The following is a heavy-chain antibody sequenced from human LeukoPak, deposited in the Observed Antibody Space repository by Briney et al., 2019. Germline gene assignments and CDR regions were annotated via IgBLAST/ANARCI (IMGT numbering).Heavy chain of an antibody. Sequence: SETLSLTCTISGGSISNYYWSWIRQTPGKGLEWIGYIYYTGGTDYNPSLKSRVSISEDTSKNQFSLKLSSVTAADTAVYYCARDGYLSWVATIRPSGFDYWGQGTLVTVSS. CDR1: GGSISNYY. CDR2: IYYTGGT. V-gene: IGHV4-59*12. CDR3: ARDGYLSWVATIRPSGFDY. D-gene: IGHD5-12*01. J-gene: IGHJ4*02.